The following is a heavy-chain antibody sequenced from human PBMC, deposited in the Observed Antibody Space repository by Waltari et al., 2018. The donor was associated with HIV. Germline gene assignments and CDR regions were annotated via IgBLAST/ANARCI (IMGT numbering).Heavy chain of an antibody. CDR3: ARSGQWLVPGGYYFDY. Sequence: QVQLQESGPGLVKPSETLSLTCAVSGYSISSGYYWGWIRQPPGKGLEWIGSIYHSGSTYYNPSLKSRVTISVDTSKNQFSLKLSSVTAADTAVYYCARSGQWLVPGGYYFDYWGQGTLVTVSS. D-gene: IGHD6-19*01. CDR1: GYSISSGYY. J-gene: IGHJ4*02. V-gene: IGHV4-38-2*01. CDR2: IYHSGST.